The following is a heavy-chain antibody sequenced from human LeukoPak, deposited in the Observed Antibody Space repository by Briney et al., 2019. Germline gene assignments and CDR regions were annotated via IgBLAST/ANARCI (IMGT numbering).Heavy chain of an antibody. CDR1: GGSISSYY. Sequence: SGTLSLTCTVSGGSISSYYWSWIRQPPGKGLEWIGYIYYSGSTNYNPSLKSRVTISVDTSKNQFSLKLSSVTAADTAVYYCARLRDYYEDWGQGTLVTVSS. CDR2: IYYSGST. CDR3: ARLRDYYED. J-gene: IGHJ4*02. V-gene: IGHV4-59*08.